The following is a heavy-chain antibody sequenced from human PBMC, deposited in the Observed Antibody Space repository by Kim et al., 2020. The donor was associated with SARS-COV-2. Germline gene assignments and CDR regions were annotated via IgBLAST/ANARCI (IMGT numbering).Heavy chain of an antibody. J-gene: IGHJ4*02. CDR3: ARGGADILTGYYSPFDY. Sequence: LKSRVTISVDTSKNQFSLKLSSVTAADTAVYYCARGGADILTGYYSPFDYWGQGTLVTVSS. V-gene: IGHV4-34*01. D-gene: IGHD3-9*01.